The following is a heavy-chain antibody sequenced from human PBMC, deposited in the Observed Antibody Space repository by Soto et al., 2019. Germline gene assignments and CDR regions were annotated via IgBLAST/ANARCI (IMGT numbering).Heavy chain of an antibody. Sequence: EVQLVESGGGLVQPGRSLRLSCAAFGFTFEDYAMHWIRQTPGKGLEWVAGINWNSGSIGYADSVKGRFTISRDNANNSLYLQMDSLRTEDTALYFCAKGRGALAVVSNWCDPWGEGTLVTVS. V-gene: IGHV3-9*01. CDR3: AKGRGALAVVSNWCDP. J-gene: IGHJ5*02. CDR2: INWNSGSI. CDR1: GFTFEDYA. D-gene: IGHD6-19*01.